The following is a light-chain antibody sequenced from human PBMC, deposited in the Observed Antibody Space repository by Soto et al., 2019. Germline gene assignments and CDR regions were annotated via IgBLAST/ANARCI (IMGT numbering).Light chain of an antibody. CDR1: QSLAYSDGNTY. V-gene: IGKV2-30*01. CDR3: MQGTHWPPYT. Sequence: DVVKTQSPLSLPVTLGQPASISCRSSQSLAYSDGNTYLNWFQQRPGQSPRRLIYKVSNRDSGVPDRFSGSGSGTDFILKISRVEAEDVGVYYCMQGTHWPPYTFGQGTKLEIK. CDR2: KVS. J-gene: IGKJ2*01.